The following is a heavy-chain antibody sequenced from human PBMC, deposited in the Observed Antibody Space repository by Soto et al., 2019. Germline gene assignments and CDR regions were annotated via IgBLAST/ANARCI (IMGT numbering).Heavy chain of an antibody. J-gene: IGHJ4*02. CDR2: IYYSGST. CDR3: ALLIPYAVGQDY. CDR1: GGSISSSSYY. D-gene: IGHD3-16*01. V-gene: IGHV4-39*01. Sequence: SSETLSVTCTVSGGSISSSSYYWGWIRQPPGKGLEWIGSIYYSGSTYYNPSLKSRVTISVDTSKNQFSLKLSSVTAADTAVYYCALLIPYAVGQDYWGQGTLVTVSS.